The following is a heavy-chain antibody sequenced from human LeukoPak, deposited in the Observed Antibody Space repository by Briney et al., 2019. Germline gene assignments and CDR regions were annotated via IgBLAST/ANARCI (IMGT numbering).Heavy chain of an antibody. CDR2: IRSNGHDI. J-gene: IGHJ4*02. Sequence: GGSLRLSCAASGFSITSNHMSWVRQAPGKGLEWVSHIRSNGHDIRYADSMKGRFTISRDDAKNSLFLQMNSLRAEDTAVYYCARDKDWAFDYWGQGTLVTVSS. CDR1: GFSITSNH. D-gene: IGHD3/OR15-3a*01. V-gene: IGHV3-21*05. CDR3: ARDKDWAFDY.